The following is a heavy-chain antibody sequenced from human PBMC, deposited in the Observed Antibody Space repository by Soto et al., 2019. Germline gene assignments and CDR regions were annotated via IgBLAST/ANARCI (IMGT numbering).Heavy chain of an antibody. J-gene: IGHJ4*02. CDR2: VFYTGFP. CDR3: ASSKKGYKWNDFDH. Sequence: PSDTLSLTCAVSGGYISGSYYYWGWLRQSPGRGPEWSGSVFYTGFPSYNPSLESRVSVSVDTSKNQLSLKVSAVTAADTAVYYCASSKKGYKWNDFDHWGQGALVTVYS. CDR1: GGYISGSYYY. D-gene: IGHD1-20*01. V-gene: IGHV4-39*01.